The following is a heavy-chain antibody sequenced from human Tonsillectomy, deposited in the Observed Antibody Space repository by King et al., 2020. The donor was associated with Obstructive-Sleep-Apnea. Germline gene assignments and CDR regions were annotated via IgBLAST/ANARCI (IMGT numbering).Heavy chain of an antibody. D-gene: IGHD6-19*01. J-gene: IGHJ6*02. Sequence: QLVQSGGGLVKPGGSLRLSCAASGFTFSSYSMNWVRQAPGKGLEWVSSISSSSSYIYYAESVKGRFTISRDNAKKSLYLQMNSLRAEDTAVYYCARVKGLPWAVAGARYYYGMDVWGQGTTVTVSS. CDR3: ARVKGLPWAVAGARYYYGMDV. V-gene: IGHV3-21*01. CDR1: GFTFSSYS. CDR2: ISSSSSYI.